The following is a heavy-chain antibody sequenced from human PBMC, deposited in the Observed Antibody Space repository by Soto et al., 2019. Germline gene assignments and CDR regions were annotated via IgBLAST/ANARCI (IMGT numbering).Heavy chain of an antibody. V-gene: IGHV1-18*01. CDR3: ARGPDPTYFDH. CDR2: ISFYNGNT. CDR1: GYTFTNFG. Sequence: QIQLMQSGPEVKKPGASVKVSCKAFGYTFTNFGITWVRQAPGRGLEWMAWISFYNGNTNYTQKFQGRVTMTTDTSTGTAYMKLRSLTSDATAVYYCARGPDPTYFDHWGRGTLVTASS. J-gene: IGHJ4*01.